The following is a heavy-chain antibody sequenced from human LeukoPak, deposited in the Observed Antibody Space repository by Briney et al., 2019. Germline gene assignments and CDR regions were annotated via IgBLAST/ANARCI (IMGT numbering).Heavy chain of an antibody. Sequence: GGSLRLSCAASGFTFSSYSMNWVRQAPGKGLEWVSSISSSSSYIYYADSVKGRFTISRDNAKNSLYLQMNSLRAADTAVYYCARGAAAAGLDAFDIWGQGTMVTVSS. D-gene: IGHD6-13*01. CDR1: GFTFSSYS. CDR3: ARGAAAAGLDAFDI. CDR2: ISSSSSYI. J-gene: IGHJ3*02. V-gene: IGHV3-21*01.